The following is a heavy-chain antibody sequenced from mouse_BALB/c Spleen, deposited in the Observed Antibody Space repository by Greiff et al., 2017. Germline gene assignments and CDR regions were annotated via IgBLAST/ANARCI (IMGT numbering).Heavy chain of an antibody. Sequence: QVQLQQSGPGLVAPSQSLSITCSVSGFSLTSYGVHWVRQPPGKGLEWLGVIWAGGSTNYNSALMSRLSISKDNSKSQVFLKMYSLQTVDTAMYYCARDYPWFAYWGQGTLVTVSA. J-gene: IGHJ3*01. CDR1: GFSLTSYG. V-gene: IGHV2-9*02. CDR2: IWAGGST. CDR3: ARDYPWFAY.